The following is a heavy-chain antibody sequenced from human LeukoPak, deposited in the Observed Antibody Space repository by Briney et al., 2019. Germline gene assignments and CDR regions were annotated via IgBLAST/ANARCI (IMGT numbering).Heavy chain of an antibody. Sequence: SETLSLTCSVSGGSISLSYYYWGWIRQPPGKALEWIGSVYYSGTTSYNPSLKSRLTISVDMSKNHFSLRLSSVTAADTAMYYCAGGTLYSGWSYYFDYWGQGSQVTVSS. J-gene: IGHJ4*02. V-gene: IGHV4-39*07. CDR1: GGSISLSYYY. CDR3: AGGTLYSGWSYYFDY. CDR2: VYYSGTT. D-gene: IGHD6-19*01.